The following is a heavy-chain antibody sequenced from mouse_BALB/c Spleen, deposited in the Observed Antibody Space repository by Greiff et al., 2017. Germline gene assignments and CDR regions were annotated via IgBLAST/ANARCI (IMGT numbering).Heavy chain of an antibody. J-gene: IGHJ3*01. Sequence: VQLVESGAELMKPGASVKISCKATGYTFSSYWIEWVKQRPGHGLEWIGEILPGSGSTNYNEKFKGKATFTADTSSNTAYMQLSSLTSEDSAVYYCARSAYDYAWFAYWGQGTLVTVSA. D-gene: IGHD2-4*01. V-gene: IGHV1-9*01. CDR1: GYTFSSYW. CDR2: ILPGSGST. CDR3: ARSAYDYAWFAY.